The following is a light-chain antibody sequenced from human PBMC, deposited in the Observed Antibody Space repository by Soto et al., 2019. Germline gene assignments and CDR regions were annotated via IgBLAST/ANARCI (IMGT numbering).Light chain of an antibody. J-gene: IGKJ4*01. CDR1: QGISSW. CDR2: AAS. CDR3: QQANSFPRIT. Sequence: EMHMSQSHSSVSASSGDGVTLPRRASQGISSWLAWYQQKPGKAPKLLIYAASSLQSGVPSRFSGSGSGTDFTLTISSLQPEDFATYYCQQANSFPRITFGGGTKVDIK. V-gene: IGKV1-12*01.